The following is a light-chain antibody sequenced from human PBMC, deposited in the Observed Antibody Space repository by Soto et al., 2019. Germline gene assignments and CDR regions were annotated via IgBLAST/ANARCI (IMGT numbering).Light chain of an antibody. Sequence: DIQMTQSPSTLSGSVGDRVTITCRASQTISSWLAWYQQKPGKAPKLLIYKASTLKSGVPSRFSGSGSGTEFTPTTTSLQPDDFATYYGQHYNGYSEAFGQGTKVDIK. CDR2: KAS. CDR1: QTISSW. J-gene: IGKJ1*01. V-gene: IGKV1-5*03. CDR3: QHYNGYSEA.